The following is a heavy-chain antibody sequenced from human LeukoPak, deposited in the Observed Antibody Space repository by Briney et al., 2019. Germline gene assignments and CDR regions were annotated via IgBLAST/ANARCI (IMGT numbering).Heavy chain of an antibody. D-gene: IGHD6-6*01. V-gene: IGHV4-59*08. Sequence: SETLSLTCTVSGGSISSYYWSWIRQPPGKGLEWIGYIYYSGNTNYNPSLKSRVAMSVDTTKNQFSLKLSSVTAADTAVYYCARPVSSSSPLYYYYYYMDVWGKGTTVTVSS. CDR3: ARPVSSSSPLYYYYYYMDV. CDR1: GGSISSYY. CDR2: IYYSGNT. J-gene: IGHJ6*03.